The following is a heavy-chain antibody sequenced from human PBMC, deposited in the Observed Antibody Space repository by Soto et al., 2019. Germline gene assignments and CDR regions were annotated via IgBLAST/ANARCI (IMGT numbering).Heavy chain of an antibody. Sequence: QVHLVQSGAEVKKPGASVKVSCQGSGYAFTTYGITWVRQAPGQGLEWMGWISAHNGNTNYALKLQGRVTVTRDTSTSTAYMELRSLRYDVTAVYYCARGGYGDYWGQGAVVTVSS. CDR3: ARGGYGDY. J-gene: IGHJ4*02. CDR1: GYAFTTYG. D-gene: IGHD1-1*01. CDR2: ISAHNGNT. V-gene: IGHV1-18*01.